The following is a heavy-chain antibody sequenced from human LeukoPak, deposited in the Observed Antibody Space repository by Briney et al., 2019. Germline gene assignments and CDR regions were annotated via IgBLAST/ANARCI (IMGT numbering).Heavy chain of an antibody. D-gene: IGHD3-10*01. Sequence: PRRSLRLSCAASGFTFDDYAMHWVRQAPGKGLEWVSGISWNSGSIGYADSVKGRFTISRDNAKNSLYLQMNSLRAEDTALYYCAKDVGESRFYFDYWGQGTLVTVSS. J-gene: IGHJ4*02. V-gene: IGHV3-9*01. CDR1: GFTFDDYA. CDR2: ISWNSGSI. CDR3: AKDVGESRFYFDY.